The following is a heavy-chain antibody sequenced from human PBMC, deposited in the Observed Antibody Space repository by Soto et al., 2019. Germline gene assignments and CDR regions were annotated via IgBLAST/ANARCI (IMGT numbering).Heavy chain of an antibody. V-gene: IGHV4-39*01. Sequence: SETLSLTCTVSGGSISSSSYYWGWIRQPPGKGLEWIGSIYYSGSTYYNPSLKSRVTISVDTSKNQFSLKLGSVTAADTAVYYCASLKGYSSGWYYGAFDIWGQGTMVTVSS. CDR1: GGSISSSSYY. CDR2: IYYSGST. CDR3: ASLKGYSSGWYYGAFDI. J-gene: IGHJ3*02. D-gene: IGHD6-19*01.